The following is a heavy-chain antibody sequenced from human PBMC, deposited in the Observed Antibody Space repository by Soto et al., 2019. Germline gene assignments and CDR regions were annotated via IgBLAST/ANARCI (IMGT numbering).Heavy chain of an antibody. J-gene: IGHJ5*02. D-gene: IGHD2-2*01. V-gene: IGHV1-8*01. CDR1: GYTFTSYD. CDR3: ARVGEVVVPAAMIGWFDP. CDR2: MNPNSGNT. Sequence: GASVKVSCKASGYTFTSYDINWVRQATGQGLEWMGWMNPNSGNTGYAQKFQGRVTMTRNTSISTAYMELSSLRSEDTAVYYCARVGEVVVPAAMIGWFDPWGQGTLVTVSS.